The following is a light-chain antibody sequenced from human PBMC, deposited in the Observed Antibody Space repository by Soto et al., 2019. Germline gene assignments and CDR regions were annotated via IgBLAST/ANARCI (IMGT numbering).Light chain of an antibody. CDR1: QDISSH. CDR3: QQVKTYPLT. J-gene: IGKJ4*01. CDR2: AAS. Sequence: DIPLTQSPSFLSASVGDRVTITCRASQDISSHLAWYQQKPGKAPKLLIYAASTLQSGVPSGFGGSGSGTEFTLTITSLQPEDFATSYCQQVKTYPLTFGGGTKVEIK. V-gene: IGKV1-9*01.